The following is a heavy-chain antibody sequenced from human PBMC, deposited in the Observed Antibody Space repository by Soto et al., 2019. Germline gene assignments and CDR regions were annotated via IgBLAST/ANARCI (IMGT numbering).Heavy chain of an antibody. D-gene: IGHD3-22*01. CDR2: INPNSGGT. J-gene: IGHJ6*02. V-gene: IGHV1-2*04. CDR3: ARDPGDTYYYDISGYYYGYYYVMDV. Sequence: GASVKVSCKASGYTFTGYYMHWVRQAPGQGLEWMGWINPNSGGTNYAQKFQGWVTMARDTSISTAYMELSRLRSDDTAVYYCARDPGDTYYYDISGYYYGYYYVMDVCGQGSTVT. CDR1: GYTFTGYY.